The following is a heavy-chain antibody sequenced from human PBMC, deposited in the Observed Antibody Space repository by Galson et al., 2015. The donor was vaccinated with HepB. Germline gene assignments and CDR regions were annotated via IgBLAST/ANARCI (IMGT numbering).Heavy chain of an antibody. J-gene: IGHJ4*02. Sequence: SLRLSCAASGFTFKNYAMRWVRQAPRRGLEWVSDINARGGKTYYAESVKGRFTISRDNLKNTVYLQLRSLRAEDTATYYCVQDIRGGCGDSDCSSWGRGTPVIVSP. CDR3: VQDIRGGCGDSDCSS. CDR2: INARGGKT. V-gene: IGHV3-23*01. CDR1: GFTFKNYA. D-gene: IGHD2-15*01.